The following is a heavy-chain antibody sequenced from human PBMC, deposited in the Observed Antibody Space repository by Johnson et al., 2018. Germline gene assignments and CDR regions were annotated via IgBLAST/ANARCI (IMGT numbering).Heavy chain of an antibody. CDR1: GFTFSDYY. D-gene: IGHD2-8*01. J-gene: IGHJ6*03. CDR3: AKDLGGYCTNGVCYYYYYYMDV. CDR2: ISYDGSNK. Sequence: VQLVESWGGVVQPWRSLRLSCAASGFTFSDYYMSWIRQAPGKGLEWVAVISYDGSNKYYADSVKGRFTISRDNSTNTLYLQRNSLRAEDTAVYYCAKDLGGYCTNGVCYYYYYYMDVWGKGTTVTVSS. V-gene: IGHV3-30*18.